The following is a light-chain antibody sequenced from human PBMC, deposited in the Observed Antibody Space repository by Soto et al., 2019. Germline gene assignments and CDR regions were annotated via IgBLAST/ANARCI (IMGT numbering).Light chain of an antibody. CDR2: EDS. CDR1: SSDVGSYNL. CDR3: CSYAGKV. V-gene: IGLV2-23*01. Sequence: QSALTQPASVSGSPGQSITISCTGTSSDVGSYNLVSWYQQHPGKAPKLMIYEDSKRPSGVSNRFSGSKSGNTASLTISGLQAEDEADYYCCSYAGKVFGTGTKVTVL. J-gene: IGLJ1*01.